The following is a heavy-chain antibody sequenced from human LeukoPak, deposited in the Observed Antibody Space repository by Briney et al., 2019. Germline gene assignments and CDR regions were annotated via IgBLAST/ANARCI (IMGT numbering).Heavy chain of an antibody. V-gene: IGHV3-7*01. CDR3: ARDAEVGTLFGVLSRYNWFDP. CDR1: GFSFNYFR. D-gene: IGHD3-3*01. CDR2: IKQDGTEK. J-gene: IGHJ5*02. Sequence: GGSLRLSCAASGFSFNYFRMSWVRQAPGKGLEWVANIKQDGTEKYYADSVKGRFTISRDNAKKSLYLQMNSLRAEDTAVYYCARDAEVGTLFGVLSRYNWFDPWVRERSSPSPQ.